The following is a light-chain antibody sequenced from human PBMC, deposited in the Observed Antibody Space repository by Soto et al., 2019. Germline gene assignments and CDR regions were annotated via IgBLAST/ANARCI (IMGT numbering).Light chain of an antibody. J-gene: IGKJ1*01. CDR2: GAS. Sequence: EIVLTQSPGTLSSSPGERATISCRASHIVTSNYLAWYQQKPGQAPRLLIFGASIRATGLPGRFSGGGSGADFTLTISRLEPEDFAVYYCQQYGSSPGTFGQGTKVEIK. V-gene: IGKV3-20*01. CDR3: QQYGSSPGT. CDR1: HIVTSNY.